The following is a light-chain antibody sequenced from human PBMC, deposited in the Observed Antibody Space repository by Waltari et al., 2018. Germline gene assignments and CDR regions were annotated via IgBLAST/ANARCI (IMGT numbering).Light chain of an antibody. CDR2: SNN. CDR3: AAWDDSLNGVV. V-gene: IGLV1-44*01. J-gene: IGLJ2*01. CDR1: SSNIGSNT. Sequence: QSVLTQPPSASGTPGQRVTISCSGSSSNIGSNTVNWYQQLPGTAPKLLIYSNNQRPSGVPDRFSGSKSGTSASLAISWLQSADEADYYCAAWDDSLNGVVFGGGTKLTVL.